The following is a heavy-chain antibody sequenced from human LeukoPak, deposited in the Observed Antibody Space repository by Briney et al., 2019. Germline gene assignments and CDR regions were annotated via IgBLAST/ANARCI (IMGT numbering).Heavy chain of an antibody. V-gene: IGHV4-39*07. J-gene: IGHJ4*02. CDR1: GHSISSSSYY. Sequence: SETLSLTRTVSGHSISSSSYYWGWIRQPPGKGLEWIGSIYYSGSTYYNPSLKSRVTISVDTSKNQFSLKLSSVTAADTAVYYCARVRLELPRRRGSCDYWGQGTLVTVSS. CDR2: IYYSGST. D-gene: IGHD1-7*01. CDR3: ARVRLELPRRRGSCDY.